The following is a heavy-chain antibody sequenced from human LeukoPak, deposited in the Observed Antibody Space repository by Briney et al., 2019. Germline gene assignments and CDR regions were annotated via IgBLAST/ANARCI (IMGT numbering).Heavy chain of an antibody. CDR1: GFTFNTYA. CDR3: ARHYSGGVFDI. CDR2: TRYSGGST. D-gene: IGHD2-8*02. J-gene: IGHJ3*02. Sequence: PGTSLRLSCAASGFTFNTYAMSWVRQAPGKGREWVSSTRYSGGSTYYADSVKGRFTISRDNSMNTLYLQMSSLRAEDTALYYCARHYSGGVFDIWGQGTMVTVSS. V-gene: IGHV3-23*01.